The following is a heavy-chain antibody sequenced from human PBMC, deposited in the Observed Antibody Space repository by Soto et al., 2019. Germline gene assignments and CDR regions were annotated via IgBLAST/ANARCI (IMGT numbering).Heavy chain of an antibody. CDR2: ISYDGSNK. CDR1: GFTFSSYA. V-gene: IGHV3-30-3*01. J-gene: IGHJ5*02. D-gene: IGHD6-19*01. Sequence: QVQLVESGGGVVQPGRSLRLSCAASGFTFSSYAMHWVRQAPGKGVEWVAVISYDGSNKYYADSVKGRFTISRDNSKITLYLQMNSLRAEDTAVYYCARGSLWSSGYNWFDPWGQGTLVTVSS. CDR3: ARGSLWSSGYNWFDP.